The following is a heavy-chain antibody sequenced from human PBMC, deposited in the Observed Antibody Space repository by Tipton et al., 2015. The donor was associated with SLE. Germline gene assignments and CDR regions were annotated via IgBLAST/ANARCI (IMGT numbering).Heavy chain of an antibody. J-gene: IGHJ4*02. CDR3: ARSIHTQLVVDY. CDR1: GGSISSGGYY. CDR2: IYYSGST. V-gene: IGHV4-31*03. Sequence: TLSLTGTVSGGSISSGGYYWGWIRQYPGKVLEWGVYIYYSGSTYYNPSLKRRVTISVDTSKNRFYLKLTSVTATDTAVYYCARSIHTQLVVDYWGPENQITVSS. D-gene: IGHD6-13*01.